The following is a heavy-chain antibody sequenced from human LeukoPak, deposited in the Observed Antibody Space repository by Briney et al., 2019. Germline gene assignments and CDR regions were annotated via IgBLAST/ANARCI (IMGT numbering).Heavy chain of an antibody. CDR2: MNPVSGNA. CDR3: ARAPMGAAALY. Sequence: ASVKVSCKASGYTFTGYYLHWVRQAPGQGLEWMGWMNPVSGNAGSAQKFQGRVTLTRDTSISTAYMELSSLRSDDTAFYYCARAPMGAAALYWGQGTLVTVSS. V-gene: IGHV1-2*02. J-gene: IGHJ4*02. CDR1: GYTFTGYY. D-gene: IGHD6-13*01.